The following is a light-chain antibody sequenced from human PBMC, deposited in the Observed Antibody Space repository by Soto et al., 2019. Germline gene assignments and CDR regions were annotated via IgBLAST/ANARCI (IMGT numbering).Light chain of an antibody. J-gene: IGLJ3*02. CDR3: CSCVGSPAGV. CDR1: SSDVGDSDS. V-gene: IGLV2-11*01. Sequence: QSALTQPRSVSGSFGQSVTISCTGTSSDVGDSDSVSWYQQHPGRAPKLMISDVDKRPSGVPDRFSGSNSGNTAFLTISALQSGDGAGYSCCSCVGSPAGVFGGGTKLTVL. CDR2: DVD.